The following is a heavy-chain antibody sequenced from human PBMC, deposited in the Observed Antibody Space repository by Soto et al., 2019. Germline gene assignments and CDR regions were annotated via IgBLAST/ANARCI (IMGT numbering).Heavy chain of an antibody. CDR1: GGSISSGDYY. CDR3: ARDHYVYDILTGYGYYYGMDV. CDR2: IYYSGST. D-gene: IGHD3-9*01. J-gene: IGHJ6*02. V-gene: IGHV4-30-4*01. Sequence: SETLSLTSTVSGGSISSGDYYWSWIRQPPGKGLEWIGYIYYSGSTYYNPSLKSRVTISVDTSKNQFSLKLSSVTAADTAVYYCARDHYVYDILTGYGYYYGMDVWGQGTTVTVSS.